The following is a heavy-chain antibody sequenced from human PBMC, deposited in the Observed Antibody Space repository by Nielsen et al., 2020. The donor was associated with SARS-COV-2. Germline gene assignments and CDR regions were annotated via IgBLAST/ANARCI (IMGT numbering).Heavy chain of an antibody. CDR1: GFTFSSYG. J-gene: IGHJ3*02. D-gene: IGHD2-2*01. CDR3: ANEPAATDAFDI. V-gene: IGHV3-30*18. Sequence: SLKISCAASGFTFSSYGMHWVRQAPGKGLEWVAVISYDGSNKYYADSVKGRFTISRDNSKNTLYLQMNSLRAEDTAVYYCANEPAATDAFDIWGQGTMVTVSS. CDR2: ISYDGSNK.